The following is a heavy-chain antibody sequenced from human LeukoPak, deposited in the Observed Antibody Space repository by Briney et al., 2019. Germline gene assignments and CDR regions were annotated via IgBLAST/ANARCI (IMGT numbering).Heavy chain of an antibody. Sequence: GGSLRLSCAASGFTFSSYAMSWVRQAPGKGLEWVSGISGSGGSTYYADSVKGRFTISRDNSKNTLYLQMNTLRAEDTAVYYCARDVSWNWFDPWGQGTLVTVSS. CDR2: ISGSGGST. D-gene: IGHD3-10*02. CDR3: ARDVSWNWFDP. V-gene: IGHV3-23*01. CDR1: GFTFSSYA. J-gene: IGHJ5*02.